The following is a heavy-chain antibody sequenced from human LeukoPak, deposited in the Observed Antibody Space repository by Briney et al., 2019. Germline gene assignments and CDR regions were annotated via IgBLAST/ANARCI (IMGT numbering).Heavy chain of an antibody. J-gene: IGHJ4*02. CDR1: GFTVSSNS. D-gene: IGHD3-10*01. CDR2: IYSAGSI. CDR3: ARDQYGSGSYYSDY. V-gene: IGHV3-53*01. Sequence: GGSLRLSCTVSGFTVSSNSMSWVRQAPGKGLEWVSFIYSAGSIYYSDSVKGRFTISIDNSKNTLYLQMNSLRVEDTAVYYCARDQYGSGSYYSDYWGQGTLVTVSS.